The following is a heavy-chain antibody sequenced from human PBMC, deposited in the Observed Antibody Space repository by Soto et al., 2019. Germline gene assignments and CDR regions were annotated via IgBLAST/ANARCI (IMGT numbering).Heavy chain of an antibody. CDR3: AKEPSGIDIVGYFVH. Sequence: GGSLRLSCAASGFTFSSYAMSWVRQAPGKGLEWVSAISGSGGSTYYADSVKGRFTISRDNSKDTLYLQMNSLRAEDTAVYYCAKEPSGIDIVGYFVHWGQGTLVTVSS. D-gene: IGHD5-12*01. CDR2: ISGSGGST. CDR1: GFTFSSYA. V-gene: IGHV3-23*01. J-gene: IGHJ4*02.